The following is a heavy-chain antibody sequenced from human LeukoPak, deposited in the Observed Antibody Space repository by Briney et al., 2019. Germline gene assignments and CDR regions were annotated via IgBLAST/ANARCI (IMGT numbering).Heavy chain of an antibody. CDR1: GGSFSGYY. CDR2: INHSGST. CDR3: ARRGGALYDFWSGFYYYGMDV. Sequence: SETLSLTCAVYGGSFSGYYWSWIRQPPGKGLEWIGEINHSGSTNYNPSLKSRVTISVDTSKNQFSLKLSSVIAADTAVYYCARRGGALYDFWSGFYYYGMDVWGQGTTVTVSS. J-gene: IGHJ6*02. D-gene: IGHD3-3*01. V-gene: IGHV4-34*01.